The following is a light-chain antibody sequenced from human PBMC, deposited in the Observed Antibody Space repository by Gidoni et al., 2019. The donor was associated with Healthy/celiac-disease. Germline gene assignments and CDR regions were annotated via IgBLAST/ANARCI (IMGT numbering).Light chain of an antibody. CDR3: QQYKSYSPWT. CDR1: QSISSW. CDR2: KAA. V-gene: IGKV1-5*03. Sequence: DIQMTQSPSTLSASVGDRVTITCRASQSISSWLAWYQQKPGKAPKLLIYKAASLESGVPSRFSGSGSETEFTLTISSLQPDDFATYYCQQYKSYSPWTFGQGTKVEIK. J-gene: IGKJ1*01.